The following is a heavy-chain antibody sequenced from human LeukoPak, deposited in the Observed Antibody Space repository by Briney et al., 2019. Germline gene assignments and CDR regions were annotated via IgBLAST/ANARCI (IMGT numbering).Heavy chain of an antibody. CDR3: TRDLHTWEQLLDY. Sequence: GGSLRLSCTASGFTFGDYAMSWVRQAPGKGLEWVGFIRSKAYGGTTEYAASVKGRFTISRDDSKSIAYLQMNSLKTEDTAVYYCTRDLHTWEQLLDYWGQGTLVTVSS. CDR1: GFTFGDYA. CDR2: IRSKAYGGTT. V-gene: IGHV3-49*04. D-gene: IGHD1-26*01. J-gene: IGHJ4*02.